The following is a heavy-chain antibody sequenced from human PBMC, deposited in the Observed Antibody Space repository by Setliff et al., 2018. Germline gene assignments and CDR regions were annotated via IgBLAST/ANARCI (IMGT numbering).Heavy chain of an antibody. CDR2: IKTKTDGGTT. CDR1: GFTFSKAW. CDR3: TRGRFDP. V-gene: IGHV3-15*01. Sequence: LRLSCAGFGFTFSKAWMSWVRQAPGKGLEWVGRIKTKTDGGTTDYAAPVKGRFTISRDDSRNTLYLQMNSLKTEDTAVYYCTRGRFDPWGQGTLVTVSS. J-gene: IGHJ5*02.